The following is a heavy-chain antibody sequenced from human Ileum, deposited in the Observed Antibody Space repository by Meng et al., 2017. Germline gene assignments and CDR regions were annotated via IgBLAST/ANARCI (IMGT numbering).Heavy chain of an antibody. Sequence: GGSLRLSCAASGFTFRNHWMHWVRQTPGKGLVWVSRINTDGSLINYADSVKGRFTISRDNAKDTLYLQMNSLRVEATAVYYCASNVVVGETTTTPLAYWGQGTLVTV. V-gene: IGHV3-74*01. J-gene: IGHJ4*02. D-gene: IGHD3-22*01. CDR2: INTDGSLI. CDR1: GFTFRNHW. CDR3: ASNVVVGETTTTPLAY.